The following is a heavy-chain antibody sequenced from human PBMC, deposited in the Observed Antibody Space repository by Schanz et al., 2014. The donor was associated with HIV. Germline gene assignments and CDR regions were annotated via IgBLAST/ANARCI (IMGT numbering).Heavy chain of an antibody. V-gene: IGHV3-21*04. D-gene: IGHD2-15*01. CDR2: ISDRSDYL. Sequence: EVHLLESGGGLVKPGGSLRLSCAASGFTFMRHTMNWVRQAPGKGLEWVSSISDRSDYLHYADSVKGRFTISRDNAKNTLYLQMNSLRAEDTAVYYCALSRPSGYGGSWYFDLWGRGTLVAVSS. J-gene: IGHJ2*01. CDR1: GFTFMRHT. CDR3: ALSRPSGYGGSWYFDL.